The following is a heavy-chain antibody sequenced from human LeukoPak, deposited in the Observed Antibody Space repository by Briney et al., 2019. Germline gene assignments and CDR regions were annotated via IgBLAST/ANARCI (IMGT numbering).Heavy chain of an antibody. CDR2: IYPGDSDT. V-gene: IGHV5-51*01. CDR1: GYSFTSYW. Sequence: GESLKISCKGSGYSFTSYWIGWVRQMPGKGLEWMRIIYPGDSDTRYSPSFQGQVTISADKSISTAYLQWSSLKASDTAMYYCARHETYYYDSSGFDYWGQGTLVTVSS. CDR3: ARHETYYYDSSGFDY. J-gene: IGHJ4*02. D-gene: IGHD3-22*01.